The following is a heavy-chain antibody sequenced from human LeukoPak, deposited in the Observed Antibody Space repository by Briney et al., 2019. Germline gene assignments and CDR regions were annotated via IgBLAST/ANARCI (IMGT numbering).Heavy chain of an antibody. CDR3: ASGYDILTGLSVGSEADAFDI. CDR2: ISSSGSTI. V-gene: IGHV3-48*03. J-gene: IGHJ3*02. D-gene: IGHD3-9*01. Sequence: QPGGSLRLSCAASGFTFSSYEMNWVRQAPGKGLEWVSYISSSGSTIYYADSMKGRFTISRDNAKNSLYLQMNSLRAEDTAVYYCASGYDILTGLSVGSEADAFDIWGQGTMVTVSS. CDR1: GFTFSSYE.